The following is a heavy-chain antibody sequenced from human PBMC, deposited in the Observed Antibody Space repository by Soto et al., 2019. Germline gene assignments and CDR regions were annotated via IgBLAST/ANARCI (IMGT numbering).Heavy chain of an antibody. D-gene: IGHD4-17*01. CDR3: AKPYFDYGGNSGLRGYFDY. CDR1: GFTFSSYA. Sequence: GGSLRLSCAASGFTFSSYAMSWVRQAPGKGLEWVSAISGSGGSTYYADSVKGRFTISRDNSKNTLYLQMNSLRAEDTAVYYCAKPYFDYGGNSGLRGYFDYWGQGTLVTVSS. J-gene: IGHJ4*02. CDR2: ISGSGGST. V-gene: IGHV3-23*01.